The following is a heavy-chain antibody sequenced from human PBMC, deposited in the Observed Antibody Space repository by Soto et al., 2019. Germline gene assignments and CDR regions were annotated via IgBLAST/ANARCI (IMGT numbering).Heavy chain of an antibody. CDR1: GYRFSSSW. D-gene: IGHD3-22*01. V-gene: IGHV5-51*01. CDR2: VYPSDSDV. J-gene: IGHJ3*02. Sequence: GESLKISCQGTGYRFSSSWIGWVRQKPGKGLEWLGNVYPSDSDVRSSPAFEGQVTISADNSINTAYLQWSSLKASDTAMYYCAREFRTYYYDSSGPVDAFDIWGQGTMVTVSS. CDR3: AREFRTYYYDSSGPVDAFDI.